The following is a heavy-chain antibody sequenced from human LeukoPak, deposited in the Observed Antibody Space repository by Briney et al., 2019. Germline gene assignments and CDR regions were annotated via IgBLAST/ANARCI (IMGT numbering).Heavy chain of an antibody. Sequence: GGSLRLSCVASRFTFSSFSVSWVRQAPGKGLEWVANIKQDGSEKYYVDSVKGRFTISRDNSKNTLYLQMNSLRAEDTAVYYCAKEWYYYGSGSYPFDYWGQGTLVTVSS. CDR3: AKEWYYYGSGSYPFDY. J-gene: IGHJ4*02. V-gene: IGHV3-7*01. CDR1: RFTFSSFS. D-gene: IGHD3-10*01. CDR2: IKQDGSEK.